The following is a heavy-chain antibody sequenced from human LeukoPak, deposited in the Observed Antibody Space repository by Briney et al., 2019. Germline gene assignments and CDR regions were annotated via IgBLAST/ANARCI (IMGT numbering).Heavy chain of an antibody. V-gene: IGHV3-64*01. J-gene: IGHJ4*02. D-gene: IGHD1-26*01. CDR2: ISSNGGST. Sequence: GGSLRLSCAASGFTFSSYAMHWVRQAPGKGLEYVSAISSNGGSTYYANSVKGRFTISRDNSKNTLYLQMGSLRAEDMAMYYCARDSGSYDYWGQGTLVTVSS. CDR3: ARDSGSYDY. CDR1: GFTFSSYA.